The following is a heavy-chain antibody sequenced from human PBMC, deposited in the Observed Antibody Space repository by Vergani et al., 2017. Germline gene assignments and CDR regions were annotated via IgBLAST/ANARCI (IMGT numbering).Heavy chain of an antibody. CDR2: INHSGST. V-gene: IGHV4-34*01. CDR1: GGSFSGYY. J-gene: IGHJ3*02. Sequence: VQLQQWGAGLLKPSETLSLTCAVYGGSFSGYYWSWIRQPPGKGLESIGEINHSGSTNYNPSLKSRVTISVDTSKNQFSLKLSSVTAADTAVYYCARGGGFDAFDIWGQGTMVTVSS. CDR3: ARGGGFDAFDI.